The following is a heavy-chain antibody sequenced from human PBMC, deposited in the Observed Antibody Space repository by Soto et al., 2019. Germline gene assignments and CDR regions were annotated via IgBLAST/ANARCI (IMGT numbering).Heavy chain of an antibody. CDR1: SGSFSGYY. D-gene: IGHD3-3*01. CDR3: ARVRDWFDP. J-gene: IGHJ5*02. Sequence: PSATLSLTCDVYSGSFSGYYCNWIRQPPGKGLEWIGEIDHSGYTNYNPSLKSRVTISVDTSKNQFSLRLTSVTAADTAVYYCARVRDWFDPWGQGTLVTVSS. CDR2: IDHSGYT. V-gene: IGHV4-34*01.